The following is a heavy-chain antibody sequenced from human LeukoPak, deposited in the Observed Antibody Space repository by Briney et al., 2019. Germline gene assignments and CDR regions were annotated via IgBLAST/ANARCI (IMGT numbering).Heavy chain of an antibody. V-gene: IGHV3-73*01. CDR2: IRSRANSYAT. CDR1: GFIFSASA. Sequence: PGGSLKLSCAASGFIFSASAMHWVRQASGEGLEWVGRIRSRANSYATAYAASVKGRFTISRDDSKNTAYLQMNSLKTEDTAVYYCTSYSGSYRDYFYYYMDVWGKGTTVTVSS. D-gene: IGHD1-26*01. J-gene: IGHJ6*03. CDR3: TSYSGSYRDYFYYYMDV.